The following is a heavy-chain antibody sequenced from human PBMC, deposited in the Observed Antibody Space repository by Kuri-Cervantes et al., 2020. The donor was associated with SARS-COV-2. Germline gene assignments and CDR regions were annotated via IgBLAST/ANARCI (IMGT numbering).Heavy chain of an antibody. CDR3: ARRPLGCRYCSDY. D-gene: IGHD2-15*01. J-gene: IGHJ4*02. CDR2: IIPIFGTA. V-gene: IGHV1-69*13. CDR1: GYTFTGYY. Sequence: SVKVSCKASGYTFTGYYMHWVRQAPGQGLEWMGWIIPIFGTANYAQKFQGRVTITADESTSTAYMELSSLRSEDTAVYYCARRPLGCRYCSDYWGQGTLVTVSS.